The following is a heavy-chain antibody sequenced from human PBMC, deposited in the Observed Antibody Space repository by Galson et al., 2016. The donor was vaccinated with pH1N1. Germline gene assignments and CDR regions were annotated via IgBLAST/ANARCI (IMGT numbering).Heavy chain of an antibody. CDR3: ARGRGYNYGYVDN. J-gene: IGHJ4*02. Sequence: SVKVSCKASGYTFTRYGMHWVRQAPGQGLEWMGGIIGMFGITNYAQKFQGRVTITAEEITSTAYMELTSLRSDDTAVYYCARGRGYNYGYVDNWGQGTLVTVSS. CDR1: GYTFTRYG. CDR2: IIGMFGIT. D-gene: IGHD5-12*01. V-gene: IGHV1-69*13.